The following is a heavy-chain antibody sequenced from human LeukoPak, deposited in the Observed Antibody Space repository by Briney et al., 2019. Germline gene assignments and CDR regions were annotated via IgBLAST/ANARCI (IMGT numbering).Heavy chain of an antibody. CDR3: ARGGYHFGGVIESDY. J-gene: IGHJ4*02. CDR1: GYTFTSYD. Sequence: ASVKVSCKASGYTFTSYDINWVRQATGQGLEWMGWMNPNSGNKGYAQKFQGRVTMTRNTSISTAYMELSSLRSEDTAVYYCARGGYHFGGVIESDYWGQGTVVTVSS. V-gene: IGHV1-8*01. CDR2: MNPNSGNK. D-gene: IGHD3-3*01.